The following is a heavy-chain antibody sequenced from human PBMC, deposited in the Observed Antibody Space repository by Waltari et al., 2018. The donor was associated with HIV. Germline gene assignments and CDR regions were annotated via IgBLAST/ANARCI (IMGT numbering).Heavy chain of an antibody. CDR3: ARDNSSGWGDFDC. D-gene: IGHD6-19*01. V-gene: IGHV1-2*02. J-gene: IGHJ4*02. CDR2: IIPKTGGS. Sequence: QVQLVQSGAEVKKPGAAVKVSCKAAGYTFTGYYVHWVRHATGQGLEWMGWIIPKTGGSNTAQKFQGRVTMIRDTSISTAYMELSRLTADDTAVYYCARDNSSGWGDFDCWGQGTLVTVS. CDR1: GYTFTGYY.